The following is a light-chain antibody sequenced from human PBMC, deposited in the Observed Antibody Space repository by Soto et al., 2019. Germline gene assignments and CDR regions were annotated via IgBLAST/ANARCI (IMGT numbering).Light chain of an antibody. Sequence: EIVLTQSPGTLSVSPGGRATLSCRASQSISDTLAWYQQKPGQAPRLLIHGASTRAPGFPARFSGSGSGTDFTLTISRLEPEDFAVYYCQQYGGSPRTFGQGTKVDIK. V-gene: IGKV3-20*01. J-gene: IGKJ1*01. CDR2: GAS. CDR1: QSISDT. CDR3: QQYGGSPRT.